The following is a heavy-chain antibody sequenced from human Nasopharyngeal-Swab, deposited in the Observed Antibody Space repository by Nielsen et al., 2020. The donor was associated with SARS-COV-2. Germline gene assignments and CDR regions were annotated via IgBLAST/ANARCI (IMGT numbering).Heavy chain of an antibody. J-gene: IGHJ3*02. V-gene: IGHV3-49*01. D-gene: IGHD1-26*01. CDR3: ARSVGSFYGQGAFDI. Sequence: GGSLRLSCTTSGFTFGDYAMSWFHQAPGKGLEWVGFTRSKTYGGAPEYAASVKGRFTISRDGAESIAYLQMNSLETEDTGVYYCARSVGSFYGQGAFDIWGQGTMVTVSS. CDR2: TRSKTYGGAP. CDR1: GFTFGDYA.